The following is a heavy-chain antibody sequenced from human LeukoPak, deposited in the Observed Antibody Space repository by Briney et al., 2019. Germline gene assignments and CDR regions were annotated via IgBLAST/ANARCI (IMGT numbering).Heavy chain of an antibody. D-gene: IGHD3-10*01. CDR3: AKDARGSEGF. J-gene: IGHJ4*02. CDR2: VSSGASST. Sequence: GGSLRLSCAASGFTFSTYAMSWVRQAPGKGLEWVSAVSSGASSTYYADSVRGRFTISRDNAKNTLYLQMNSLSADDTAVYYCAKDARGSEGFWGQGTLVTVSS. V-gene: IGHV3-23*01. CDR1: GFTFSTYA.